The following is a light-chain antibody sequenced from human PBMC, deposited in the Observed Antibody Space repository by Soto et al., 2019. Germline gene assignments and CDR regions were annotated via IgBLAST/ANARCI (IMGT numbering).Light chain of an antibody. V-gene: IGKV3-20*01. CDR3: QHCGSAPWT. J-gene: IGKJ1*01. Sequence: EIVLTQSPGTLSLSPGERATLSCRASQSVSRYLAWYQQKTHQPPRVLLYGASSRATVIPDSFSGSGSGTVVIRTISRLVAEDLAVYYWQHCGSAPWTFGQGTKVEIK. CDR1: QSVSRY. CDR2: GAS.